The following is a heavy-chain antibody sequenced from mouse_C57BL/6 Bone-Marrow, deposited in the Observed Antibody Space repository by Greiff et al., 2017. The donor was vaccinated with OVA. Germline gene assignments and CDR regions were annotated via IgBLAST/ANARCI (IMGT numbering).Heavy chain of an antibody. CDR1: GYTFTDYE. CDR2: IDPETGGT. CDR3: TREWVLWSSYYCDY. V-gene: IGHV1-15*01. Sequence: QVQLQQSGAELVRPGASVTLSCKASGYTFTDYEMHWVKQTPVHGLEWIGAIDPETGGTAYNQKFTGKAILTADKSSSTAYMELRSLTSEDCAVYYWTREWVLWSSYYCDYWGQGTTLTVSS. J-gene: IGHJ2*01. D-gene: IGHD1-1*02.